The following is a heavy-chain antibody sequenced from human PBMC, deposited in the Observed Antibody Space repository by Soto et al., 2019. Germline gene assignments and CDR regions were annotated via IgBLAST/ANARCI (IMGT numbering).Heavy chain of an antibody. CDR1: GGSISSGGYY. J-gene: IGHJ4*02. CDR3: ARDPYYYDSSGYPY. Sequence: PSETLSLTCTVSGGSISSGGYYWSWIRQHPGKGLEWIGYIYYSGSTYYNPSLKSRVTISVDTSKNQFSLKLSSVTAADTAVYYCARDPYYYDSSGYPYWGQGTLVTVSS. CDR2: IYYSGST. D-gene: IGHD3-22*01. V-gene: IGHV4-31*03.